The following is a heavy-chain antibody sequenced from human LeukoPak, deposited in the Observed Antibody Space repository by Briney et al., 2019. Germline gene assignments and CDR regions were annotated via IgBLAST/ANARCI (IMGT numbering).Heavy chain of an antibody. CDR2: ISSSGSTI. V-gene: IGHV3-48*04. CDR3: AELGITMIGGV. D-gene: IGHD3-10*02. CDR1: GFTFINAW. Sequence: GGSLRLSCAASGFTFINAWMNWVRQAPGKGLEWVSYISSSGSTIYYADSVKGRFTISRDNAKNSLYLQMNSLRAEDTAVYYCAELGITMIGGVWGKGTTVTISS. J-gene: IGHJ6*04.